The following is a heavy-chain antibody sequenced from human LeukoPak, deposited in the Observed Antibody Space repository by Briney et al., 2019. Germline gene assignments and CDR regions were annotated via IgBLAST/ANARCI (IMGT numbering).Heavy chain of an antibody. D-gene: IGHD6-19*01. J-gene: IGHJ3*02. CDR3: ARVRKKNSGIAVAGPLFDAFDI. Sequence: PGGSLRLSCAASGFTFSSYSMNWVRQAPGKGLEWVSSISSSSSYIYYADSVKGRFTISRDNAKNSLYLQMNSLRAEDTAVYYCARVRKKNSGIAVAGPLFDAFDIWGQGTMVTVSS. V-gene: IGHV3-21*01. CDR1: GFTFSSYS. CDR2: ISSSSSYI.